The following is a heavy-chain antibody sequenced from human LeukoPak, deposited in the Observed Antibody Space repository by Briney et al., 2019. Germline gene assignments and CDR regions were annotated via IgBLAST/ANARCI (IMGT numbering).Heavy chain of an antibody. Sequence: PGGSLRLSCSASGFTFSNFALHWVRQAPGTGLEWVAAISYDGSSKYYADSVKGRFTISRDNAKNSLYLQMNSLRAEDTAIYYCARGVDTAMVYNDYWGQGTLVTVSS. D-gene: IGHD5-18*01. CDR2: ISYDGSSK. CDR1: GFTFSNFA. J-gene: IGHJ4*02. V-gene: IGHV3-30-3*01. CDR3: ARGVDTAMVYNDY.